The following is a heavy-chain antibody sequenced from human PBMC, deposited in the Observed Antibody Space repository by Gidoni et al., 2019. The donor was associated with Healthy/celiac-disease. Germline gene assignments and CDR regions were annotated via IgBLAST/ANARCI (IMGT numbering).Heavy chain of an antibody. CDR2: ISWNSGSI. CDR3: AKVGYDFWYYYYMDV. CDR1: GFTFDDYA. J-gene: IGHJ6*03. D-gene: IGHD3-3*01. V-gene: IGHV3-9*01. Sequence: EVQLVESGGGLVQPGRSLRLSCAASGFTFDDYAIHWVRQAPGKGLEWVSGISWNSGSIGYADSVKGRFTISRDNAKNSLYLQMNSLRAEDTALYYCAKVGYDFWYYYYMDVWGKGTTVTVSS.